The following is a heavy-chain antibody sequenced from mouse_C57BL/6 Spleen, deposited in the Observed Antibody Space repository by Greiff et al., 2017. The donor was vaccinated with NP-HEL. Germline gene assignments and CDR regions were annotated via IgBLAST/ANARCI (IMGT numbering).Heavy chain of an antibody. CDR3: ARGELGRPYYFDY. CDR1: GYTFTSYW. V-gene: IGHV1-72*01. D-gene: IGHD4-1*01. Sequence: VQLQQPGAELVKPGASVKLSCKASGYTFTSYWMHWVKQRPGRGLEWIGRIDPNSGGTKYNEKFKSKATLTVDKPASTAYMQLSSLTSEDSAVYYCARGELGRPYYFDYWGQGTTLTVSS. CDR2: IDPNSGGT. J-gene: IGHJ2*01.